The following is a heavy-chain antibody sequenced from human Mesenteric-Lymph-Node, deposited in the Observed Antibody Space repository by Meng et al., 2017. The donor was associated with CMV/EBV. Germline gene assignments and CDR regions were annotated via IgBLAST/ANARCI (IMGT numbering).Heavy chain of an antibody. J-gene: IGHJ1*01. CDR3: AKDTRYCSGGSCVAEYFQH. CDR1: GFTFDDYT. CDR2: ISWDGGST. V-gene: IGHV3-43*01. Sequence: GESLKISCAASGFTFDDYTMHWVRQAPGKGLEWVSLISWDGGSTYYADSVKGRFTISRDNSKNSLYLQMNSLRTEDTALYYCAKDTRYCSGGSCVAEYFQHWGQGTLVTVSS. D-gene: IGHD2-15*01.